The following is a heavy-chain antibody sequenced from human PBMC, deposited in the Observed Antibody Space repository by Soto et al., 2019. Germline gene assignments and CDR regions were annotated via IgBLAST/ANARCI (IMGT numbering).Heavy chain of an antibody. CDR1: GFTFSSYA. CDR2: IRGSGVNT. V-gene: IGHV3-23*01. D-gene: IGHD2-2*03. J-gene: IGHJ4*02. CDR3: AKGLDNIRIGIDF. Sequence: GGSLRLSCAASGFTFSSYAMSWVRQAPGKGLEWVSGIRGSGVNTYHADSVKGRFTISRDNSKNTLYLQMNSLRAEDTAVYYCAKGLDNIRIGIDFWGKGTVVTVSS.